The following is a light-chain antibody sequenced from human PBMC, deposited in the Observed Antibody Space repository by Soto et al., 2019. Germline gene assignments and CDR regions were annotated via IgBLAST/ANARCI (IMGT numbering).Light chain of an antibody. CDR1: QSISSW. CDR2: DVS. V-gene: IGKV1-5*01. CDR3: QQYTNYPWT. Sequence: DIQMTQSPPTLSASVGDRVTITCRASQSISSWLAWYQQRPGKAPNLLISDVSSFESGVPSRFSFSGSGTEFTLTISRLQPDDFATYYCQQYTNYPWTFGQGTKVEIK. J-gene: IGKJ1*01.